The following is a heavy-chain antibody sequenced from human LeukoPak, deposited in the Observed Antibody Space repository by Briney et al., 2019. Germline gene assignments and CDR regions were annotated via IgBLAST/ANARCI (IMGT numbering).Heavy chain of an antibody. V-gene: IGHV1-18*01. J-gene: IGHJ1*01. CDR2: ISAYNGNT. Sequence: ASVKVSCKASGYTFTSYGISWVRQAPGQGLEWMGWISAYNGNTNYAQKLQGRVTMTTDTSTSTAYMELRSLRSDDTAVYYCARAPLGVTMIVVWSYFQHWGQGTLVTVSS. CDR3: ARAPLGVTMIVVWSYFQH. D-gene: IGHD3-22*01. CDR1: GYTFTSYG.